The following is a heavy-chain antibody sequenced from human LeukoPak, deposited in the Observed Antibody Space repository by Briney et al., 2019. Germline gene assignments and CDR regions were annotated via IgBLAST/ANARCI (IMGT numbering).Heavy chain of an antibody. CDR1: GYSFTTKW. J-gene: IGHJ6*02. Sequence: GESLKISCKGSGYSFTTKWTGWVRQMPGKGLECMGTIYPGDSDTRYSPSFEGQVTISVDKSISTAYLQWSGLKASDSAMYYCVRLQDYTMGLWGQGTTVTVSS. V-gene: IGHV5-51*01. CDR2: IYPGDSDT. CDR3: VRLQDYTMGL. D-gene: IGHD3-16*01.